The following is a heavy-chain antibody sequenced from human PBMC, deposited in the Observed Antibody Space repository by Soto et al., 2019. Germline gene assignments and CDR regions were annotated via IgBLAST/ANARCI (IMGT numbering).Heavy chain of an antibody. CDR1: GYTFTSYG. D-gene: IGHD2-8*01. CDR2: ISAYNGNT. J-gene: IGHJ4*02. Sequence: QVQLVQSGAEVKKPGASVKVSCKASGYTFTSYGISWVRQAPGQGLEWMGWISAYNGNTNYAQKLQGRVTMTTDTTTSTAYMELRSLRSDDTAVYYCARDAEVYYVDEKRFDYWGQGTLVTVSS. V-gene: IGHV1-18*04. CDR3: ARDAEVYYVDEKRFDY.